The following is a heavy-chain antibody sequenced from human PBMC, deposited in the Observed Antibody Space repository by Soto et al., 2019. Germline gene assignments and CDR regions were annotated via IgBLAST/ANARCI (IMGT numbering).Heavy chain of an antibody. Sequence: QVQLVESGGGVVQPGRSLRLSCAASGFTFSSYGMHWVRQAPGKGLEWVAVIWYDGSNKYYADSVKGRFTISRDNSKNTRYRQMNSLRAEDTAVYYCARGPYSSSWDGAKGDYYYYGMDVWGQGTTVTVSS. V-gene: IGHV3-33*01. CDR2: IWYDGSNK. CDR3: ARGPYSSSWDGAKGDYYYYGMDV. D-gene: IGHD6-13*01. CDR1: GFTFSSYG. J-gene: IGHJ6*02.